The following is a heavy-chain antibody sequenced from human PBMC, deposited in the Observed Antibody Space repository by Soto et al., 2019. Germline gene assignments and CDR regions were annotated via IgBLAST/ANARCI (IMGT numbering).Heavy chain of an antibody. D-gene: IGHD1-1*01. V-gene: IGHV1-69*13. CDR3: ARDAENWNDGIDEYFYGMDV. Sequence: SVKASCKSSGGTLSDYSVSCVRHATGQGLEWMGGIIPIFGSANYAQKLQGRVTITADESASTTYMELRSLIADDTAVYYCARDAENWNDGIDEYFYGMDVWGQGTTVTVSS. CDR1: GGTLSDYS. CDR2: IIPIFGSA. J-gene: IGHJ6*02.